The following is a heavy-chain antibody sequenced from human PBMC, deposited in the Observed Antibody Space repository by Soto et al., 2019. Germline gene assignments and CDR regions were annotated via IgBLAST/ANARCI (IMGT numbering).Heavy chain of an antibody. J-gene: IGHJ6*02. CDR1: GFTFSSYS. V-gene: IGHV3-21*01. CDR2: ISSSSSYI. Sequence: EVQLVESGGGLVKPGGYLRLSCAASGFTFSSYSMNWVRQAPGKGLEWVSSISSSSSYIYYADSVKGRFTISRDNAKNSLYLQMNSLRAEDTAVYYCARDGGAAAYGMDVWGQGTTVTVSS. D-gene: IGHD6-13*01. CDR3: ARDGGAAAYGMDV.